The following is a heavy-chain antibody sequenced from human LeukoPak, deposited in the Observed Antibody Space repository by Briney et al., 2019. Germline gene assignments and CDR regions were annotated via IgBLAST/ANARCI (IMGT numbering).Heavy chain of an antibody. CDR2: ISSSSSYI. Sequence: GGSLRLSCAASGFTVSSNYMSWVRQAPGKGLEWVSSISSSSSYIYYADSVKGRFTISRDNAKNSLYLQMNSLRAEDTAVYYCARDLVGATKAAGYAFDIWGQGTMVTVSS. V-gene: IGHV3-21*01. J-gene: IGHJ3*02. CDR3: ARDLVGATKAAGYAFDI. CDR1: GFTVSSNY. D-gene: IGHD1-26*01.